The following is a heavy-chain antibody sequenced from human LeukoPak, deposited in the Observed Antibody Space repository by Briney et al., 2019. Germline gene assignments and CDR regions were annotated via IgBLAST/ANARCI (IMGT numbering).Heavy chain of an antibody. V-gene: IGHV4-30-4*01. CDR2: TYYSGST. J-gene: IGHJ4*02. CDR3: ARDRGFWSGYPYFDY. Sequence: SETLSLTCTVSGGSISSGDYYWSWIRQPPGKGLEWIGYTYYSGSTYYNPSLKSRVTISVDTSKNQFSLKLSSVTAADTAVYYCARDRGFWSGYPYFDYWGQGALVTVSS. CDR1: GGSISSGDYY. D-gene: IGHD3-3*01.